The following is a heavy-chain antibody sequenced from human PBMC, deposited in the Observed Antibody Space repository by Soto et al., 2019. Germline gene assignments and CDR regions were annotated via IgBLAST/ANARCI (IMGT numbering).Heavy chain of an antibody. J-gene: IGHJ4*02. CDR3: TRHGRQWLGNDY. V-gene: IGHV3-73*01. D-gene: IGHD6-19*01. CDR1: GFTFSDSA. Sequence: TGGSLRLSCAASGFTFSDSAMHWVRQASGKGLEWVGRIRSKANSYATLYAASVKGRFTISRDDSKSTAYLQMNSLKIEDTAVYYCTRHGRQWLGNDYWGQGTLVTVSS. CDR2: IRSKANSYAT.